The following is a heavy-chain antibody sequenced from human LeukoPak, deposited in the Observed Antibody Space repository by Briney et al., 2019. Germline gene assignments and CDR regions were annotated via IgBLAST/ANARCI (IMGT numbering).Heavy chain of an antibody. CDR3: AKDPLYCSGGSCYLYYYYGMDV. D-gene: IGHD2-15*01. CDR2: ISSSGGST. V-gene: IGHV3-23*01. J-gene: IGHJ6*02. CDR1: GFTFSSYA. Sequence: GGSLRLSCAASGFTFSSYAMSWVRQAPGKGLEWVSAISSSGGSTYYADSVKGRFTISRDNSENTLYLQMNSLRAEDTAVYYCAKDPLYCSGGSCYLYYYYGMDVWGQGTTVTVSS.